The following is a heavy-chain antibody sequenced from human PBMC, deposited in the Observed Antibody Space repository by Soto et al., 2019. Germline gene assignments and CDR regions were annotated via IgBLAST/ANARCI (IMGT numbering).Heavy chain of an antibody. Sequence: ETLSLTCAVSGGSISSSNWWSWVRQPPGKGLEWIGEIYHSGSTNYNPSLKSRVTISVDKSKNQFSLKLSSVTAADTAVYYCASSGGDHYYYYGMDVWGQGTTVTVSS. CDR3: ASSGGDHYYYYGMDV. V-gene: IGHV4-4*02. CDR2: IYHSGST. CDR1: GGSISSSNW. J-gene: IGHJ6*02. D-gene: IGHD3-10*01.